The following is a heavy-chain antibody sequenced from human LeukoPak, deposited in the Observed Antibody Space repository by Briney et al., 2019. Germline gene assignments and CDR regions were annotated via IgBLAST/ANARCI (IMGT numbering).Heavy chain of an antibody. D-gene: IGHD3-10*01. Sequence: AASVKVSCKASGYTFTSYAMHWVRQAPGQRLEWMGWINAGNGNTTYSQKFQGRVTITRDTSASTAYMELSSLRSEDTAVYYCARDPSPGSYTVWFDPWGQGTLVTVSS. CDR2: INAGNGNT. CDR1: GYTFTSYA. CDR3: ARDPSPGSYTVWFDP. J-gene: IGHJ5*02. V-gene: IGHV1-3*01.